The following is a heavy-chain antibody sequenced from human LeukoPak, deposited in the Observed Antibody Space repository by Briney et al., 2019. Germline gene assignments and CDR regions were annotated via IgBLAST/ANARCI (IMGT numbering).Heavy chain of an antibody. CDR1: GFTFSDYY. Sequence: GSLRLSCAASGFTFSDYYMSWIRQAPGKGLEWVSYISSSGSTIYYADSVEGRFTISRDNAKNSLYLQMNSLRAEDTAVYYCARVARYDSSGYLPDYWGQGTLVTVSS. D-gene: IGHD3-22*01. V-gene: IGHV3-11*04. CDR3: ARVARYDSSGYLPDY. CDR2: ISSSGSTI. J-gene: IGHJ4*02.